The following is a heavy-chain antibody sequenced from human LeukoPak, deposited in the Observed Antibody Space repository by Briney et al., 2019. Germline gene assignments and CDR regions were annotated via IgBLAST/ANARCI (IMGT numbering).Heavy chain of an antibody. CDR2: IKSKTAGGTK. CDR1: GFTFYYAW. CDR3: TQRLLTYCSGGICYFDY. D-gene: IGHD2-15*01. J-gene: IGHJ4*02. V-gene: IGHV3-15*01. Sequence: GGSLRLSCAASGFTFYYAWMRWVRQAPGKGLEWVGRIKSKTAGGTKEYAAPVKGRFTISRYDSKNTLYLQMNSRKTEDTAVYYCTQRLLTYCSGGICYFDYWGEGTLVTVSS.